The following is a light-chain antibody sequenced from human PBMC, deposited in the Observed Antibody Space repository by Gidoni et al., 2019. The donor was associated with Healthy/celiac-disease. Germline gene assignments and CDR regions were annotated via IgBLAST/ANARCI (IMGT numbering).Light chain of an antibody. Sequence: QSVLTQPPSVSGAPGQRVTISCPGSSSNIGAGYYVHWYQQLPGTAPKLLIYGNSNRPSGVPDRFSGSKSGTSASLAITGLQAEDEADYYCQSYDSSLSGSHVVFGGGTKLTVL. J-gene: IGLJ2*01. V-gene: IGLV1-40*01. CDR2: GNS. CDR1: SSNIGAGYY. CDR3: QSYDSSLSGSHVV.